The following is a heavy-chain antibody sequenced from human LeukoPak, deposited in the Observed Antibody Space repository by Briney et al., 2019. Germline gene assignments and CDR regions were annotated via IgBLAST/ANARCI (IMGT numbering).Heavy chain of an antibody. CDR1: GSSIRSGNYY. D-gene: IGHD6-13*01. CDR2: IYTSGST. V-gene: IGHV4-61*02. Sequence: SQTLSLTCTVSGSSIRSGNYYWSWIRQPAGKGLEWIGRIYTSGSTNYNPSLKSRVTISVDTYKNQFSLKLTSVTAADTAVYFCARGRSSWPQRYYYYYDMDVWGKGTTVSVSS. CDR3: ARGRSSWPQRYYYYYDMDV. J-gene: IGHJ6*03.